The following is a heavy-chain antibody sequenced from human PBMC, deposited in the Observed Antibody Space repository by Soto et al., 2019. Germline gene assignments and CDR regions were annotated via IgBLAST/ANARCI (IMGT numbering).Heavy chain of an antibody. J-gene: IGHJ6*02. D-gene: IGHD1-20*01. Sequence: SETLSVTCTVSGGSISRYYWSWIRQPPGKGLEWIGYIYYSGITNYNPSLKSRVTISVDTSKNQFSLKLSSVTAADTAVYYCARYKSNYYYGMDVWGQGTTVTVSS. CDR3: ARYKSNYYYGMDV. CDR1: GGSISRYY. CDR2: IYYSGIT. V-gene: IGHV4-59*01.